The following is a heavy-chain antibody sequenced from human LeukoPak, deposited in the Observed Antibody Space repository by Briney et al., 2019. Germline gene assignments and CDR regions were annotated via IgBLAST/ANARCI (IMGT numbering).Heavy chain of an antibody. Sequence: GGSLRLSCAASGFTFSSYTMGWVRQAPGKGLEWVSDINPSGGATYYADSVKGRFTISRDNSKNTLYLQMNSLRAEDTAVYYCAKDSGYSYGYTSAFDIWGQGTMVTVSS. J-gene: IGHJ3*02. CDR3: AKDSGYSYGYTSAFDI. CDR2: INPSGGAT. D-gene: IGHD5-18*01. CDR1: GFTFSSYT. V-gene: IGHV3-23*01.